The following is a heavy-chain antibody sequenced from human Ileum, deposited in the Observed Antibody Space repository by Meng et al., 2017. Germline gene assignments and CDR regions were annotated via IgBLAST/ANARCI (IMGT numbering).Heavy chain of an antibody. CDR3: ATLSYSSLGY. J-gene: IGHJ4*02. D-gene: IGHD1-26*01. CDR1: GITYSYYY. Sequence: LQHVSRGGGLVQPGAPPCLPCAAGGITYSYYYMSWLRPAPEKGQWCVLIIGISGSNKNHVDTVKGRFTISGDNAKNSLYLQMNSVRAEDTAVYYCATLSYSSLGYWGQGTLVTVSS. V-gene: IGHV3-11*01. CDR2: IGISGSNK.